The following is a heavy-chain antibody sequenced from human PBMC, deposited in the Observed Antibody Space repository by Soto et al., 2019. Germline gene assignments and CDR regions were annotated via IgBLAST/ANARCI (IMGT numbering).Heavy chain of an antibody. CDR1: GFTFSNYG. D-gene: IGHD2-21*01. V-gene: IGHV3-23*01. CDR3: AKEMIASTLADFFDY. J-gene: IGHJ4*02. CDR2: ISGSGGRT. Sequence: EVQLLESGGGLIQPGGSLRLSCEASGFTFSNYGMTWVRLAPGKGLEWASTISGSGGRTFYADPVKGRFTISRDNSKNTLYLQMKSLRAEDTAVYYCAKEMIASTLADFFDYWGQGTLVTVSS.